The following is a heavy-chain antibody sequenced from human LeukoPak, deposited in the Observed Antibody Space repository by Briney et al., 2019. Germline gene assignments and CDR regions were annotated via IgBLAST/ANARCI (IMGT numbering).Heavy chain of an antibody. CDR2: IIPIFGTA. Sequence: SVKVSFKASGGTFSSYAISWVRQAPGQGLEWMGGIIPIFGTANYAQKFQGRVTITADESTSTAYMELSSLRSEDTAVYYCAIDYGDYAVVYWGQGTLVTVSS. CDR3: AIDYGDYAVVY. CDR1: GGTFSSYA. V-gene: IGHV1-69*13. J-gene: IGHJ4*02. D-gene: IGHD4-17*01.